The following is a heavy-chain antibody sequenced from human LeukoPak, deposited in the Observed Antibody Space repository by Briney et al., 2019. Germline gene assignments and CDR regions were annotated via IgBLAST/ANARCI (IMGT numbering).Heavy chain of an antibody. CDR2: ISTSSSYI. V-gene: IGHV3-21*01. Sequence: GGSLRLSCTASGFTFNGYSMNWVRQAPGKGLEWVSSISTSSSYIYYADSVKGRFTIPRNNPKNSLYLQMNSLRAEDTAVYYCARNRGDPSYLDYWGQGTLVTVSS. D-gene: IGHD4-17*01. J-gene: IGHJ4*02. CDR3: ARNRGDPSYLDY. CDR1: GFTFNGYS.